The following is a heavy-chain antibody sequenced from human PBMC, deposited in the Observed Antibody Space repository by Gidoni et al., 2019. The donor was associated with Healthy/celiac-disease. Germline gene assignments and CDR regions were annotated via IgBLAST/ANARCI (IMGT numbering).Heavy chain of an antibody. CDR1: GFTFSSYA. J-gene: IGHJ6*02. V-gene: IGHV3-30*04. Sequence: VQLVESGGGVVQPGRSLRLSCAASGFTFSSYAMPWVRQAPGQGLEWVAVKSYDGSNKYYEDYGKGRFTISRDNSKNTLYLQMNSLRAEDTAVYYCARGDSSPYYYYGMDVWGQGTTVTVSS. CDR2: KSYDGSNK. D-gene: IGHD6-13*01. CDR3: ARGDSSPYYYYGMDV.